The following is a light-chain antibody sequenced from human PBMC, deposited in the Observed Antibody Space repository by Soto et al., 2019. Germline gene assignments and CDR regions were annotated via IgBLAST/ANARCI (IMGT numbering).Light chain of an antibody. CDR3: QKYDNAPLT. J-gene: IGKJ4*01. CDR1: QDISTY. CDR2: AAY. Sequence: DIQMTQAPSSLSASVGVRVTITCRARQDISTYLAWYQQKPGKVPKLLLSAAYTLQSGVQPRFRGSGSGTDFTLTIISLQPEDVATYYCQKYDNAPLTVSEGTKVEIK. V-gene: IGKV1-27*01.